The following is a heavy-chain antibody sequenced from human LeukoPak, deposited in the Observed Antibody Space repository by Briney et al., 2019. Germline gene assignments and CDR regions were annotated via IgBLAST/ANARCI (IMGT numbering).Heavy chain of an antibody. CDR1: GGTFSSYA. J-gene: IGHJ3*02. CDR3: ARPTVGATLDAFDI. D-gene: IGHD1-26*01. Sequence: GASVKVSCKASGGTFSSYAISWVRQAPGQGLEWMGGIIPIFGTANYAQKFQGRVTITTDESTSTAYMELSSLRSEDTAVYYCARPTVGATLDAFDIWGQGTMVTVSS. CDR2: IIPIFGTA. V-gene: IGHV1-69*05.